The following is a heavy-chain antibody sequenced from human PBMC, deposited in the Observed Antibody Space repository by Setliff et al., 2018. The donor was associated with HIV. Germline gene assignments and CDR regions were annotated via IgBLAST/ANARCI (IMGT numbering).Heavy chain of an antibody. V-gene: IGHV1-2*02. Sequence: ASVKVSCKASGYTVIDYFIHWVRQAPGQGLEWMGWISPDNGDTNIPQWFRGRVTMTRDTSINTAYMELRGLRSDAAAVYYCSSGPGWSFDYWGQGALVTVSS. CDR1: GYTVIDYF. CDR2: ISPDNGDT. J-gene: IGHJ4*02. CDR3: SSGPGWSFDY. D-gene: IGHD3-3*01.